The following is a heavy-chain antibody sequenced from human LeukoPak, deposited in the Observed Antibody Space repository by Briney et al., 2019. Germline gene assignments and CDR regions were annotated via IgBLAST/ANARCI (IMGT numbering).Heavy chain of an antibody. CDR2: ISGSGDTT. V-gene: IGHV3-23*01. Sequence: GGSLRLSCAASGFTFSNYAMSWVRQPPGKGLEWVSLISGSGDTTYYADSVKGRFTISRDNAKNSLYLHMNSLRAEDTAVYYCARDYGGSSPFDYWGQGTLVTVSS. CDR3: ARDYGGSSPFDY. D-gene: IGHD4-23*01. CDR1: GFTFSNYA. J-gene: IGHJ4*02.